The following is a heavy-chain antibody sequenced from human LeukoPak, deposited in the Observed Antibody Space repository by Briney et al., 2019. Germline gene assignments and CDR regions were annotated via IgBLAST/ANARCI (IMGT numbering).Heavy chain of an antibody. CDR3: AGRKPDCSRATCPFDY. V-gene: IGHV1-2*02. CDR2: INPNSGGT. Sequence: ASVNVSRKAFGYTFTGCYIHWVRQAPGQGLEWMGWINPNSGGTNYPQKFQGRVTVTRDTSISTAYMELNRLRSDDTAVYYCAGRKPDCSRATCPFDYWGQGTLVTVSS. CDR1: GYTFTGCY. J-gene: IGHJ4*02. D-gene: IGHD2-15*01.